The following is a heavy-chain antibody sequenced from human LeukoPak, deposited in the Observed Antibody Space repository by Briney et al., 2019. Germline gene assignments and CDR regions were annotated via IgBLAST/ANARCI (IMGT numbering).Heavy chain of an antibody. V-gene: IGHV1-18*01. CDR1: GYTFTSYG. CDR2: ISAYNSNT. J-gene: IGHJ6*02. CDR3: ARVSAPRYYDSSGYKDPSYYYYGMDV. Sequence: ASVKVSCKASGYTFTSYGISWVRQAPGQGLEWMGWISAYNSNTNYAQKLQGRVTMTTDTSTSTAYMELRSLRSDDTAVYYCARVSAPRYYDSSGYKDPSYYYYGMDVWGQGTTVTVSS. D-gene: IGHD3-22*01.